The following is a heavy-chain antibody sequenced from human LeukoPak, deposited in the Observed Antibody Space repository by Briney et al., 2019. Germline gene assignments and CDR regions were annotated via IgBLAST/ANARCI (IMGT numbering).Heavy chain of an antibody. Sequence: ASVKVSCKTSGYTFTSFGISWVRQAPGQGLEWMGWISGYNGNANYAQNLQGRVTMTTDTSTSTAYMELRSLRSDDTAMYYCARNARWSGYSYKDVWGKGTTVTVSS. V-gene: IGHV1-18*01. CDR2: ISGYNGNA. CDR1: GYTFTSFG. CDR3: ARNARWSGYSYKDV. J-gene: IGHJ6*03. D-gene: IGHD3-3*01.